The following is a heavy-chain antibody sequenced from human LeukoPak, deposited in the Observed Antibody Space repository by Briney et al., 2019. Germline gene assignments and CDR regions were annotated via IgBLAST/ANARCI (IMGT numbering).Heavy chain of an antibody. CDR3: ARGLGIVATRFDY. CDR1: GGSISSSSYY. D-gene: IGHD5-12*01. CDR2: IYYSGST. J-gene: IGHJ4*02. V-gene: IGHV4-39*07. Sequence: SETLSLTCTVSGGSISSSSYYWGWIRQPPGKGLEWIGSIYYSGSTYYNPSLKSRVTISVDTSKNQFSLKLSSVTAADTAVYYCARGLGIVATRFDYWGQGTLVTVSS.